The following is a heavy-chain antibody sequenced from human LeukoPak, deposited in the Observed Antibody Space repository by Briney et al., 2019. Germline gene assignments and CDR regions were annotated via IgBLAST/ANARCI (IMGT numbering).Heavy chain of an antibody. Sequence: SVKVSCKASGDTFSSYAISWVRQAPGQGLEWMGGIIPIFGTANYAQKFQGRVTITTDESTSTAYMELSSLRSEDTAVYYCARAEYSSSSGNYYYYYMDVWGKGTTVTVSS. D-gene: IGHD6-6*01. CDR2: IIPIFGTA. CDR1: GDTFSSYA. J-gene: IGHJ6*03. V-gene: IGHV1-69*05. CDR3: ARAEYSSSSGNYYYYYMDV.